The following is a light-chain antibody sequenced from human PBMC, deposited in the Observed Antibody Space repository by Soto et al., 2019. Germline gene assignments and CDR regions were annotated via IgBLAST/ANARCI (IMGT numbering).Light chain of an antibody. CDR1: RTVDSP. CDR2: EAS. Sequence: GFKQSLPTVYLSPGETATLSCRASRTVDSPLAWYQHKPGQAPRLLIFEASTRATGVPARFSGSGSGTHFTLTINSLEPEDFAVYYCQQLGNWPPLTFGGGTKVDI. V-gene: IGKV3-11*01. J-gene: IGKJ4*01. CDR3: QQLGNWPPLT.